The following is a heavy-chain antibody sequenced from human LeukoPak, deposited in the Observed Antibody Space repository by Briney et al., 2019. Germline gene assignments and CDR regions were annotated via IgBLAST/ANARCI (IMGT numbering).Heavy chain of an antibody. J-gene: IGHJ4*02. CDR3: ARDGQGYYDSSGYYTY. V-gene: IGHV1-18*01. CDR1: GYTFTSYG. D-gene: IGHD3-22*01. Sequence: GASVTVSCTASGYTFTSYGISWVRQAPGQVLEWMGWISAYNGNTNYAQKLQGRVTMTTDTSTSTAYMELRSLRSDDTAVYYCARDGQGYYDSSGYYTYWGQGTLVTVSS. CDR2: ISAYNGNT.